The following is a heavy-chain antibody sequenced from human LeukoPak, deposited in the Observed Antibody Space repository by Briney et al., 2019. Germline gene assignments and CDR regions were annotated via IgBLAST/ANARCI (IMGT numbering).Heavy chain of an antibody. CDR3: ATTTRYSGSYLPDY. CDR1: GGALSSGGYY. J-gene: IGHJ4*02. CDR2: IYHSGTP. Sequence: SETLSLTCTVSGGALSSGGYYWTWLRQPPGKGLEWIGNIYHSGTPYYNPSLKSRVTLSVDRSKNQFSLKMTSVTAADTAVYYCATTTRYSGSYLPDYWGQGTLVTVSS. D-gene: IGHD1-26*01. V-gene: IGHV4-30-2*01.